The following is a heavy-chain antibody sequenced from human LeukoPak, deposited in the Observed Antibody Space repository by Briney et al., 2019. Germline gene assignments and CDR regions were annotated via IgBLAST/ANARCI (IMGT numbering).Heavy chain of an antibody. J-gene: IGHJ4*02. CDR3: ARVPYYDSYGLY. D-gene: IGHD5-18*01. Sequence: GASVKVSCKASGYTFTSYTISRVRQAPGQRLDSMGGIIPIFGTANYAQKFQGRVTITADKSTSTAYMELSSLRSEDTAVYYCARVPYYDSYGLYWGQGTLVTVSS. CDR1: GYTFTSYT. V-gene: IGHV1-69*06. CDR2: IIPIFGTA.